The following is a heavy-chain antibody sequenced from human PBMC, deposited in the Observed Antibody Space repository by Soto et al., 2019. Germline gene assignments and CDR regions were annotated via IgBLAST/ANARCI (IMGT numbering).Heavy chain of an antibody. CDR3: ARDTCSGGTPTRGCFEY. CDR1: GGSFSGYY. Sequence: SETLSLTCAVYGGSFSGYYWSWIRQPPGKGLEWIGEINHSGSTNYNPSLKSRVTISVDTSKNQFSLKLSSVTAADTAVYYCARDTCSGGTPTRGCFEYWGQGTLVTVSS. V-gene: IGHV4-34*01. J-gene: IGHJ4*02. D-gene: IGHD2-15*01. CDR2: INHSGST.